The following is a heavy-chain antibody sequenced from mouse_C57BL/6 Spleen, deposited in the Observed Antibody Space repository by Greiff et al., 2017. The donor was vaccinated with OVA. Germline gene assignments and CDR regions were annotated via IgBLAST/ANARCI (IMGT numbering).Heavy chain of an antibody. CDR2: INPSSGYT. CDR3: ARDGSSPYYYAMDY. CDR1: GYTFTSYT. J-gene: IGHJ4*01. D-gene: IGHD1-1*01. Sequence: VQVVESGAELARPGASVKMSCKASGYTFTSYTMHWVKQRPGQGLEWIGYINPSSGYTKYNQKFKDKATLTADKSSSTAYMQLSSLTSEDSAVYYCARDGSSPYYYAMDYWGQGTSVTVSS. V-gene: IGHV1-4*01.